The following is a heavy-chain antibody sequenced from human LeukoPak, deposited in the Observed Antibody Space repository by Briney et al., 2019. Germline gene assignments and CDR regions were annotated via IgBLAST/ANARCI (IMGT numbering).Heavy chain of an antibody. CDR3: ARGRLREPRDYYYYYMDV. D-gene: IGHD3-16*01. Sequence: ASVKVSCKASGYTFTSYDINWVRQATGQGLEWMGWMNPNSGNTGYAQKFQGRVTITRNTSISTAYMELSSLRSEDTAVYYCARGRLREPRDYYYYYMDVWGKGTTVTVSS. V-gene: IGHV1-8*03. CDR2: MNPNSGNT. CDR1: GYTFTSYD. J-gene: IGHJ6*03.